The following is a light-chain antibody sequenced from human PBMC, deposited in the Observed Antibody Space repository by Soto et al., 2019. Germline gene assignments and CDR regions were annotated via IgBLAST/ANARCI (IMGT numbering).Light chain of an antibody. J-gene: IGKJ1*01. CDR3: QQYHGSSLT. Sequence: DIQMTQSPPALSASVGDRVTITCRASESVHKWLAWYQQKAGKATKVLIYDASTLETGVPSRFSGSGSGTEFALTISSLQPNDSATYFCQQYHGSSLTFAQGTKVEI. V-gene: IGKV1-5*01. CDR1: ESVHKW. CDR2: DAS.